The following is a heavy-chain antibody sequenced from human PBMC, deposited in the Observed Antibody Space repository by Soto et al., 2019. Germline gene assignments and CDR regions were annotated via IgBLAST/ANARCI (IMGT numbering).Heavy chain of an antibody. CDR2: IYYSGST. CDR3: ASSLHGGKRGYSGYYYNEPVTNFGVFAY. J-gene: IGHJ4*02. CDR1: GGSISSYY. Sequence: SETLSLTCTVSGGSISSYYWSWIRQPPGKGLEWIGYIYYSGSTNYNPSLKSRVTISVDTSKNQFSLKLSSVTAADTAVYYCASSLHGGKRGYSGYYYNEPVTNFGVFAYWGQGTLVPVSS. D-gene: IGHD5-12*01. V-gene: IGHV4-59*01.